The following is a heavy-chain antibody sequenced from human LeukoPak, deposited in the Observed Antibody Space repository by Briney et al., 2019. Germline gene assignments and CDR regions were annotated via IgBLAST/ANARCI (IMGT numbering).Heavy chain of an antibody. CDR2: IYYSGST. D-gene: IGHD2-2*01. V-gene: IGHV4-39*01. CDR1: GGSISSSSYY. CDR3: ARVIAVPAAPYFDY. Sequence: SETLSLTCTVSGGSISSSSYYWGWIRQPPGKGLEWIGSIYYSGSTYYNPSLKSRVTISVDTSKNQFSLKLSSVTAADTAVYHCARVIAVPAAPYFDYWGQGTLVTVSS. J-gene: IGHJ4*02.